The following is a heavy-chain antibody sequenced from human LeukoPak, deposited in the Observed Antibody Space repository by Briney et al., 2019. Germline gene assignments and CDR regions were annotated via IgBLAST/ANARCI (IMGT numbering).Heavy chain of an antibody. CDR3: ARGSYNWNDVHASDV. CDR2: INRDGGTT. V-gene: IGHV3-74*01. J-gene: IGHJ3*01. CDR1: EFTFSNYW. Sequence: GGSLRLSCAASEFTFSNYWMHWVRQAPGKGLVWVSRINRDGGTTYYAGSVKGRFTISRDNAMNTLYLQLNSLRAEDTAVYYCARGSYNWNDVHASDVWGQGTMVTVSS. D-gene: IGHD1-1*01.